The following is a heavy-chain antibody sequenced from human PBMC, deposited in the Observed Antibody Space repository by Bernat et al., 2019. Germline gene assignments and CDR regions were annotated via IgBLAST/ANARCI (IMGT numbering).Heavy chain of an antibody. CDR2: ISYDGSNK. CDR1: GFTFSSYG. V-gene: IGHV3-30*18. CDR3: AKDRGYRYLDL. Sequence: QVQLVESGGGVVQPGRSLRLSCAASGFTFSSYGMHWVRQAPGKGLEWVAVISYDGSNKYYADSVKGRFTISRDNSKNTLYLQMNSLRAEDTAVYYCAKDRGYRYLDLWGRGTLVTVSS. D-gene: IGHD2-2*02. J-gene: IGHJ2*01.